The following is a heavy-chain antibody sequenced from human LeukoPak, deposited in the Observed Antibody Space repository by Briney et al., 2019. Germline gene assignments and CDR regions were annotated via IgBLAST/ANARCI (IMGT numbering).Heavy chain of an antibody. Sequence: ASVKVSCKASGGTFSSYAFSWVRQAPGQGLEWMGGIIPFFGTANYAQKFQGRVTITADKSTSTAYMELSSLRSEDTAVYYCARDFSDYYDSSGYYLDYWGQGTLVTVSS. CDR1: GGTFSSYA. CDR3: ARDFSDYYDSSGYYLDY. D-gene: IGHD3-22*01. CDR2: IIPFFGTA. V-gene: IGHV1-69*06. J-gene: IGHJ4*02.